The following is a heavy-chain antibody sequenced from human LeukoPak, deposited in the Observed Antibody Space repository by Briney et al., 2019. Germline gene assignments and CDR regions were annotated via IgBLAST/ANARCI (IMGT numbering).Heavy chain of an antibody. CDR2: VNPNSGDT. Sequence: ASVKVSCEASGYTFSAFHIHWVRLAPGQGPEWMGWVNPNSGDTNYAQRFRGRVTMTRDTSINTAYMELSSLRSDETAVYYCARSNYYGSQSEYWGQGTLVAVSS. V-gene: IGHV1-2*02. CDR3: ARSNYYGSQSEY. CDR1: GYTFSAFH. D-gene: IGHD3-10*01. J-gene: IGHJ4*02.